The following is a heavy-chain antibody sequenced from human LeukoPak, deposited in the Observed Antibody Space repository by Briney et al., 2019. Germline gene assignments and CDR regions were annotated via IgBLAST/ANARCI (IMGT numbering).Heavy chain of an antibody. CDR1: GGSFSGYY. J-gene: IGHJ4*02. V-gene: IGHV4-30-4*08. CDR3: AREMGAFAPFDY. D-gene: IGHD2-8*01. CDR2: LYYSGST. Sequence: SETLSLTCAVYGGSFSGYYWSWIRQPPGKGLEWIGYLYYSGSTYYNPSLKSRVTISVDTSKNQFSLKLSSVTAADTAVYYCAREMGAFAPFDYWGQGTLVTVSS.